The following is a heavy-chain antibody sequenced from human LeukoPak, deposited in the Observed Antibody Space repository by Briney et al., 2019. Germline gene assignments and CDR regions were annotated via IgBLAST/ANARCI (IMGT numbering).Heavy chain of an antibody. CDR2: ISASSTDI. V-gene: IGHV3-21*01. CDR3: ARDETPYY. J-gene: IGHJ4*02. D-gene: IGHD4-23*01. CDR1: GFTFSNYA. Sequence: PGGSLRLSCAASGFTFSNYAMNWVRQAPGKGLEWVSSISASSTDIYYADSVKGRFTISRDNAKNSLYLQMNSLRAEDTAVYYCARDETPYYWGQGTLVPVTS.